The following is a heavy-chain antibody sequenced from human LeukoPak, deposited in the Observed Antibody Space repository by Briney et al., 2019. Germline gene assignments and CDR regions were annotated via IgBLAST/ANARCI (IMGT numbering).Heavy chain of an antibody. CDR2: IYYSGST. D-gene: IGHD6-6*01. CDR3: ARDRRIAARRYYGMDV. V-gene: IGHV4-59*12. CDR1: GGSISSYY. Sequence: PSETLSLTCTVSGGSISSYYWSWIRQPPGKGLEWIGYIYYSGSTNYNPSLKSRVTISVDTSKNQFSLKLSSVTAADTAVYYCARDRRIAARRYYGMDVWGQGTTVTVSS. J-gene: IGHJ6*02.